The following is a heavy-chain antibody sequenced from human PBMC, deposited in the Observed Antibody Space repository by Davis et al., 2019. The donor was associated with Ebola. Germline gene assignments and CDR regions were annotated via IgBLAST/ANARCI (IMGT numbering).Heavy chain of an antibody. V-gene: IGHV4-34*01. J-gene: IGHJ6*03. CDR2: INHSGST. CDR1: GGSFSGYY. D-gene: IGHD6-19*01. Sequence: PSETLSLTCAVYGGSFSGYYWSWIRQPPGKGLEWIGEINHSGSTNYNPSLKSRVTISVDTSKNQFSLKLSSVTAADTAVYYCARGWWGSGADYMDVWGKGTTVTVSS. CDR3: ARGWWGSGADYMDV.